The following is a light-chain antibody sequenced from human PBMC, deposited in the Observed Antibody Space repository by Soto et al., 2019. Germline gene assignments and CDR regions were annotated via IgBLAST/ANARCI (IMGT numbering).Light chain of an antibody. CDR3: QQYGSSGT. CDR2: GAS. CDR1: QSISNNY. J-gene: IGKJ1*01. V-gene: IGKV3-20*01. Sequence: EIVLTQSPGTLSFSPGARAPLSCRASQSISNNYLAWYQQKPGQAPRLLIYGASNRATGIPDRFSGSGSGTDFTLTISRLEPEDFAVYYCQQYGSSGTFGQGTKVDI.